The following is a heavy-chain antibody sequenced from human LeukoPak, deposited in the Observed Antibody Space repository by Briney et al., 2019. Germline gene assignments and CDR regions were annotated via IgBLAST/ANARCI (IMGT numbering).Heavy chain of an antibody. V-gene: IGHV1-69*01. CDR2: IIPIFATP. J-gene: IGHJ4*02. CDR3: TRLLAY. CDR1: GGTFSSFA. Sequence: GASVKVSCKASGGTFSSFAFSWVRQAPGQGLEWMGGIIPIFATPNYAQKFQGRVTITAAESTSTVYMELTSLRSEDTAVYYCTRLLAYWGQGTLVTVSS. D-gene: IGHD2-21*01.